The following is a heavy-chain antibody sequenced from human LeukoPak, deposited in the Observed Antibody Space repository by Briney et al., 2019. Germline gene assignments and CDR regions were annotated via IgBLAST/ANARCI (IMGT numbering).Heavy chain of an antibody. CDR3: ARFGCGGDCYSYYYYGMDV. CDR1: GFTFSSYS. D-gene: IGHD2-21*02. Sequence: PGGSLRLSCAASGFTFSSYSMNWVRQAPGKGLEWVSSISSSSSYIYYADSVKGRFTISRDNAKNSLYLQMNSLRAEDTALYHCARFGCGGDCYSYYYYGMDVWGQGTTVTVSS. J-gene: IGHJ6*02. CDR2: ISSSSSYI. V-gene: IGHV3-21*04.